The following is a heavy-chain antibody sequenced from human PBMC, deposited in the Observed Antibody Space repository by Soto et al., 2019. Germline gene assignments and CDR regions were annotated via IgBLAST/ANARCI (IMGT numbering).Heavy chain of an antibody. CDR3: AKGSDRGYSYGYAY. Sequence: VQLVESGGGLVQPGRSLRLSCAASGFTFDDYAMSWARQAPGKGLEWVSGLSYNSGTIGYAASVKGRFTISRDNAKKAVYLQMNSLRAEDTALYYCAKGSDRGYSYGYAYWGQGTLVTVSS. D-gene: IGHD5-18*01. J-gene: IGHJ4*02. V-gene: IGHV3-9*01. CDR2: LSYNSGTI. CDR1: GFTFDDYA.